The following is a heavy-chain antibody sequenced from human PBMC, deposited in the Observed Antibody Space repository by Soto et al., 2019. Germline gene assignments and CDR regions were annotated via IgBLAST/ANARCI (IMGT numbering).Heavy chain of an antibody. J-gene: IGHJ4*02. CDR3: AGGQYSSGGGYFDY. CDR1: GFTFSSYE. CDR2: ISSSGSTI. V-gene: IGHV3-48*03. D-gene: IGHD6-19*01. Sequence: EVQLVESGGGLVQPGGSLRLSCAASGFTFSSYEMNWVRQAPGKGLEWVSYISSSGSTIYYADSVKGRFTISRDNAKNSLYLKMNSLGAEDSAVYYCAGGQYSSGGGYFDYWGQETLVTVSS.